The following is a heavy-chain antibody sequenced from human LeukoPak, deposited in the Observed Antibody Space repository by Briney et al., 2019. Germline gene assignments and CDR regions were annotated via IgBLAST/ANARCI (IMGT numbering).Heavy chain of an antibody. CDR1: GFTFTSYT. J-gene: IGHJ4*02. V-gene: IGHV3-64*01. D-gene: IGHD2-21*02. Sequence: GRSLRLSCVASGFTFTSYTIYCVRQAPGKGLEYVSAISGDGDNTFYANSVKGRFTISRDNSKNTLYLQMGSLRAEDMAVYYCARRGGCDSDYYFDHWGQGTLVTVSS. CDR3: ARRGGCDSDYYFDH. CDR2: ISGDGDNT.